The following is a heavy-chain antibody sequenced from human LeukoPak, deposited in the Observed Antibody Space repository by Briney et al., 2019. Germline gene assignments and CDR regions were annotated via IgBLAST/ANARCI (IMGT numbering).Heavy chain of an antibody. D-gene: IGHD4-11*01. CDR1: GGSISSGDYY. CDR2: IYYSGST. V-gene: IGHV4-30-4*01. Sequence: SQTLSLTCTVSGGSISSGDYYWSWIRQPPGKGLEWIGCIYYSGSTYYNPSLKSRVTISVDTSKNQFSLKLSSVTAADTAVYYCARHDYSNYYYGMDVWGQGTTVTVSS. J-gene: IGHJ6*02. CDR3: ARHDYSNYYYGMDV.